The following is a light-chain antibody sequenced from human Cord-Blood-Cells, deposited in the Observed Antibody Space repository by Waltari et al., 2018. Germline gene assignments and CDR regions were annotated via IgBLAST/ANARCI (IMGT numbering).Light chain of an antibody. CDR1: QSVSSN. J-gene: IGKJ5*01. CDR3: QQYNNWPSIT. Sequence: EIVMTRSPATLSVSPVDRATLSCRASQSVSSNLAWYQQKPGQAPRLLIYGASTRATGIPARFSGSGSGTEFTLTISSLQSEDFAVYYCQQYNNWPSITFGQGTRLEIK. V-gene: IGKV3-15*01. CDR2: GAS.